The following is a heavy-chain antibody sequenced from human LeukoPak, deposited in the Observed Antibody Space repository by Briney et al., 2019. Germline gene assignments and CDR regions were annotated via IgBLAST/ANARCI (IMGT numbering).Heavy chain of an antibody. V-gene: IGHV1-46*01. CDR1: GYTFTSYY. D-gene: IGHD4-17*01. CDR2: INPSGGST. CDR3: ARETVTTPNWFDP. J-gene: IGHJ5*02. Sequence: ASVNVSCKSSGYTFTSYYMHWVRQPPGQGLEWMGIINPSGGSTSYSQKFQGRVTMTRDTSTSTVYMELSSLRSEDTAVYYCARETVTTPNWFDPWGQGTLVTVSS.